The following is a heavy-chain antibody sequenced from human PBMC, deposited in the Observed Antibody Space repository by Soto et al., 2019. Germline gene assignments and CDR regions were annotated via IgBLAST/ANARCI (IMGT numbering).Heavy chain of an antibody. D-gene: IGHD6-13*01. Sequence: EVQLVESGGGLVQPGGSLRLSCAASGFTFSSYEMNWVRQAPGKGLEWVSYISSSGSTIYYADSVKGRFTISRDNAKNALYLQTDSIRDEDTAVYYCARSPGIAAAGTDQYYYYYYGMDVWGQGTTVTVSS. CDR3: ARSPGIAAAGTDQYYYYYYGMDV. CDR2: ISSSGSTI. CDR1: GFTFSSYE. V-gene: IGHV3-48*03. J-gene: IGHJ6*02.